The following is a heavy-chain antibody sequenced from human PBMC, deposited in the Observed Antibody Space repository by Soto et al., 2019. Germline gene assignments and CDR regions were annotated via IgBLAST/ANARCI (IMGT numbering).Heavy chain of an antibody. CDR1: GYIFKNYG. CDR3: ARDIDYDIDY. J-gene: IGHJ4*02. D-gene: IGHD4-17*01. Sequence: QVQLVQSEAEVQKPGASVKVSCKTSGYIFKNYGISWVRQAPGQGLEWLGWIYPKEDRANIAQNFQGRVTLTTDTPTSTAYIELRSLRFDDSAVYFCARDIDYDIDYWGQGTQVTVSS. CDR2: IYPKEDRA. V-gene: IGHV1-18*01.